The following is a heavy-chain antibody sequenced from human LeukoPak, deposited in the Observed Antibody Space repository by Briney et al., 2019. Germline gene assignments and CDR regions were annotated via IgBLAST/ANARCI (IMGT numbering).Heavy chain of an antibody. V-gene: IGHV4-39*07. CDR2: INHSGST. CDR1: GGSISSGDYY. CDR3: ARGFGSYYYGMDV. Sequence: SETLSLTCTVSGGSISSGDYYWSWIRQPPGKGLEWIGEINHSGSTNYNPSLKSRVTISVDTSKNQFSLKLSSVTAADTAVYYCARGFGSYYYGMDVWGQGTTVTVSS. J-gene: IGHJ6*02. D-gene: IGHD3-16*01.